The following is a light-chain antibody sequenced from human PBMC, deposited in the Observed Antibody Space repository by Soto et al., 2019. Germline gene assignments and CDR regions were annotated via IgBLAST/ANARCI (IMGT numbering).Light chain of an antibody. Sequence: DSVLTQSPGTLSLSPGERATLSCRSSQSVSSSYLAWYQQKPGQAPRLLIYGASSRATGIPDRFSGSGSGTDFTLTISRLEPEDLAVYYCQQYGSSLMITFGQGTRLDI. V-gene: IGKV3-20*01. CDR3: QQYGSSLMIT. J-gene: IGKJ5*01. CDR1: QSVSSSY. CDR2: GAS.